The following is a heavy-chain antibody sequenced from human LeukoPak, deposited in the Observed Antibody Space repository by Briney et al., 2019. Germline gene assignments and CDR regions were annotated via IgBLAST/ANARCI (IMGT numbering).Heavy chain of an antibody. CDR3: AQDGASIRFDN. CDR1: RFTFSSYS. CDR2: ISGSGDVK. Sequence: GGSLRLSCAASRFTFSSYSMNWVRQAPGKGLEWVSGISGSGDVKWYADSVKGRFIISRDNSKNTLYLQMNSLRAEDTAVYYCAQDGASIRFDNWGQGTLVTVSS. V-gene: IGHV3-23*01. D-gene: IGHD3-16*01. J-gene: IGHJ4*02.